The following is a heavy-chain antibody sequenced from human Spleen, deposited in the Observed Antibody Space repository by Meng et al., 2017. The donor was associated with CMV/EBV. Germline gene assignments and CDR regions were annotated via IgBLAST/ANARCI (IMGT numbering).Heavy chain of an antibody. CDR1: GYTFTSYD. CDR3: ARESTEMASRWFDP. J-gene: IGHJ5*02. V-gene: IGHV1-8*02. CDR2: MNPNSGNT. Sequence: ASVKVSCKASGYTFTSYDINWVRQATGQGLEWMGWMNPNSGNTGYAQKFQGRVTMTTDTSTSTAYMELRSLRSDDTAVYYCARESTEMASRWFDPWGQGTLVTVSS. D-gene: IGHD5-24*01.